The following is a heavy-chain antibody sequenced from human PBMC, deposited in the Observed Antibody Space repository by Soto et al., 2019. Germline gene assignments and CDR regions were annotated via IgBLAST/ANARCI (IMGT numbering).Heavy chain of an antibody. Sequence: ASVKVSCKASGYTFTSYGISWVRQAPGQGLEWMGWISAYNGNTNYAQKLQGRVTMTTDTSTSTACMELRSLRSDDTAVYYCARKPRRGSYVFDYWGQGTLVTVSS. J-gene: IGHJ4*02. V-gene: IGHV1-18*01. CDR3: ARKPRRGSYVFDY. CDR2: ISAYNGNT. D-gene: IGHD1-26*01. CDR1: GYTFTSYG.